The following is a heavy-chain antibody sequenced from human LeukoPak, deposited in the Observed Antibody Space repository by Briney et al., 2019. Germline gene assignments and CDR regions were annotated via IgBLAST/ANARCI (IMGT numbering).Heavy chain of an antibody. D-gene: IGHD3-10*01. V-gene: IGHV5-10-1*01. CDR1: GYSFTSYW. CDR2: FDPSDSYT. CDR3: ARQVRVRGVIVTSPFDY. J-gene: IGHJ4*02. Sequence: GESLKISCKGSGYSFTSYWNSWVRQMPGKGLEWMGRFDPSDSYTNYSPSFQGHVTISADKSINTAYLQWSSLKASDTAMYYCARQVRVRGVIVTSPFDYWGQGTLVTVSS.